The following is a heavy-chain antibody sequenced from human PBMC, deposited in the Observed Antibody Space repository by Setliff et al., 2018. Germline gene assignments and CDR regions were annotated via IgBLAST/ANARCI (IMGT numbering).Heavy chain of an antibody. CDR2: IDTSGST. Sequence: KPSETLSLTCTVSGGSISSSYWSWIRQPPGKGLEWIGYIDTSGSTDYNPSLKRRVTISVDTSKNQLSLTVNSVTAADTAVYYWARMAVRVASRPSSPLDYYYYMDLWGKGATVTVSS. V-gene: IGHV4-4*08. D-gene: IGHD2-15*01. CDR3: ARMAVRVASRPSSPLDYYYYMDL. J-gene: IGHJ6*03. CDR1: GGSISSSY.